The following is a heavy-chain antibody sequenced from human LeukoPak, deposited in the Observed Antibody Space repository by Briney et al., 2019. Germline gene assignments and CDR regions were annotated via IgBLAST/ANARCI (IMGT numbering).Heavy chain of an antibody. Sequence: GGSLRLSCAASGFTFDSYAMNWVRQAPGKGLEWVSGFSGSRGSTYYADSVKDRFTISRDNSKNTLYLQMNSLRAEDTAVYYCAKPQSHYYDSSGYFDYWGQGTLVTVSS. D-gene: IGHD3-22*01. V-gene: IGHV3-23*01. CDR2: FSGSRGST. CDR1: GFTFDSYA. CDR3: AKPQSHYYDSSGYFDY. J-gene: IGHJ4*02.